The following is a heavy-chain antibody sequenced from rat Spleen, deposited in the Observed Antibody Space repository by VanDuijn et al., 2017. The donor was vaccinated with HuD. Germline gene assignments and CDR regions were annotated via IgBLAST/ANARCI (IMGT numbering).Heavy chain of an antibody. CDR3: TTGEGAGFDD. J-gene: IGHJ2*01. D-gene: IGHD1-11*01. V-gene: IGHV5-27*01. CDR2: ISTGGDSS. CDR1: GFTFSDYY. Sequence: EVQVVESGGGLVQPGRSMKLSCAASGFTFSDYYMAWVRQAPTKGLEWVAYISTGGDSSYYRDSVKGRFTISRDNAKTTLSLQMDSLRSEDTATYFCTTGEGAGFDDWGQGVMVTVSS.